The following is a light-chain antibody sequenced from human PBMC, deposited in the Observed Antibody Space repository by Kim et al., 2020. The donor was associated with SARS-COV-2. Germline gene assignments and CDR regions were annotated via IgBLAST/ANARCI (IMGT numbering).Light chain of an antibody. CDR1: QSVNSN. Sequence: VSPGERATLSCRASQSVNSNLAWYQQKPGQAPRLLIYGASTRATGIPARFSGSGSGTEFTLTISSLQSEDFAVYYCQQYNNWPQTFGQGTKVEIK. V-gene: IGKV3-15*01. J-gene: IGKJ1*01. CDR3: QQYNNWPQT. CDR2: GAS.